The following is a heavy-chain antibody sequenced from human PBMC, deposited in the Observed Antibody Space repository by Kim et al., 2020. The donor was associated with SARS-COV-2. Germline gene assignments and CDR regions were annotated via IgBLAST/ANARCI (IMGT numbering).Heavy chain of an antibody. J-gene: IGHJ5*02. CDR3: ARGGRVTMVRGVSVTWFDP. CDR1: GYTFTSYA. Sequence: ASVKVSCKASGYTFTSYAMHWVRQAPGQRLEWMGWINAGNGNTKYSQKFQGRVTITRDTSASTAYMELSSLRSEDTAVYYCARGGRVTMVRGVSVTWFDPWGQGTLVTVSS. D-gene: IGHD3-10*01. V-gene: IGHV1-3*01. CDR2: INAGNGNT.